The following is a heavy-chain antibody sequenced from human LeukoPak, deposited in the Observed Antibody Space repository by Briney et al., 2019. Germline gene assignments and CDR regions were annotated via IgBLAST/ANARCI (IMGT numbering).Heavy chain of an antibody. D-gene: IGHD3-22*01. CDR2: ISGSGGST. Sequence: GGSLRLSCAASGFTFSSYAMSWVRQAPGKGLEWVSAISGSGGSTYYADSVKGRFTISRDNSKNTLYLQMNRLRAEDTAVYYCAKDLGYDSSGYYNNIDYWGQGTLVTVSS. CDR3: AKDLGYDSSGYYNNIDY. V-gene: IGHV3-23*01. J-gene: IGHJ4*02. CDR1: GFTFSSYA.